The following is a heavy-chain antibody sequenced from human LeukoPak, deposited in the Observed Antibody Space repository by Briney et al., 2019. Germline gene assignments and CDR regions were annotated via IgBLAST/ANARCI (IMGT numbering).Heavy chain of an antibody. CDR3: AREGVGGYDKKDY. V-gene: IGHV4-34*01. D-gene: IGHD5-12*01. Sequence: SETLSLTCAVYGGSFSGYYWSWIRQPPGKGLEWIGEISDSGSTNSNPSLKSRATILIDTSKKQISLDLYSVTAADTAVYYCAREGVGGYDKKDYWGQGTLVTVSS. CDR1: GGSFSGYY. J-gene: IGHJ4*02. CDR2: ISDSGST.